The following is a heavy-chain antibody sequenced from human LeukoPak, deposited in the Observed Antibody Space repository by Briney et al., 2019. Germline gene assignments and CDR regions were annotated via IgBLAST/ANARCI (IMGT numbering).Heavy chain of an antibody. CDR1: GESFSGYY. CDR3: ARVSWNYYYYGMDV. V-gene: IGHV4-59*01. D-gene: IGHD1-1*01. Sequence: SETLSLTCAVYGESFSGYYWNWIRQPPGKGLEWIGYIYYSGSTSYNPSLKSRVTISVDTSKNQFSLKLSSVTAADTAVYYCARVSWNYYYYGMDVWGQGTTVTVSS. CDR2: IYYSGST. J-gene: IGHJ6*02.